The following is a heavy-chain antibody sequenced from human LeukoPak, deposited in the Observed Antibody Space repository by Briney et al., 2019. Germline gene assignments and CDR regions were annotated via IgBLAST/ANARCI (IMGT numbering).Heavy chain of an antibody. V-gene: IGHV3-21*01. CDR3: ARGLLRYFDPDY. CDR2: ISSSSSYI. D-gene: IGHD3-9*01. Sequence: GGSLRLSCAASGFTFSSYWMHWVRQAPGKGLEWVSSISSSSSYIYYADSVKGRFTISRDNAKNSLYLQMNSLRAEDTAVYYCARGLLRYFDPDYWGQGTLVTVSS. CDR1: GFTFSSYW. J-gene: IGHJ4*02.